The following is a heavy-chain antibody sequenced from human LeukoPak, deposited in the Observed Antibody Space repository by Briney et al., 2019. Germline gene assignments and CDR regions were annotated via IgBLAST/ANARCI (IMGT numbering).Heavy chain of an antibody. CDR1: RLTFSDYW. V-gene: IGHV3-23*01. D-gene: IGHD3-10*01. CDR3: AKDSPSPGWFGELLV. Sequence: GGSLRLSCAASRLTFSDYWMSWVRQAPGKGLEWVSAISASGGSTYYVDSVKGRFTISRDNSKNTLYLQMNSLRAEDTAVYYCAKDSPSPGWFGELLVWGQGTLVTVSS. J-gene: IGHJ4*02. CDR2: ISASGGST.